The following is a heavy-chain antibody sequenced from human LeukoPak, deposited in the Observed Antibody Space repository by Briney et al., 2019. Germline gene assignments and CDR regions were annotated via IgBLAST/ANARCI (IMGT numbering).Heavy chain of an antibody. D-gene: IGHD6-13*01. V-gene: IGHV3-23*01. CDR2: ISGSGDNT. J-gene: IGHJ4*02. CDR1: GGSISSYY. CDR3: ANGAAAGTPTTGDY. Sequence: ETLSLTCTVSGGSISSYYWSWIRQAPGKGLEWVSAISGSGDNTYYADSVKGRFTSSRDNSKNTLYLQLNSLRAEDTAVYYCANGAAAGTPTTGDYWGQGTLVTVSS.